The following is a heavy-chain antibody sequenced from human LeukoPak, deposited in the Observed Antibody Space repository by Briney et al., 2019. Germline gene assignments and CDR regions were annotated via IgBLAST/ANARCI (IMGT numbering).Heavy chain of an antibody. J-gene: IGHJ3*02. CDR1: GFTFSSYW. D-gene: IGHD5-18*01. CDR2: IKQEGSEK. Sequence: GGSLRLSCAASGFTFSSYWMSWVRQAPGKGLEWVANIKQEGSEKYYVDSVKGRFTISRDNAKNSLYLQMNSLRAEDTAVYYCARDLRARGYSYGFWAFDIWGQGTMVTVSS. V-gene: IGHV3-7*01. CDR3: ARDLRARGYSYGFWAFDI.